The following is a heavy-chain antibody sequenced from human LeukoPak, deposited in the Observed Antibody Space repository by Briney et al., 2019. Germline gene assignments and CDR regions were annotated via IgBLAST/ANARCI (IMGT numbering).Heavy chain of an antibody. CDR2: INWNGGST. CDR1: GGSFSGYY. D-gene: IGHD3-9*01. CDR3: ARTYYDILTGYNPYFDY. J-gene: IGHJ4*02. V-gene: IGHV3-20*04. Sequence: ETLSLTCAVYGGSFSGYYWSWIRQPPGKGLEWVSGINWNGGSTGYADSVKGRFTISRDNAKNFLYLQMNSLRAEDTAVYYCARTYYDILTGYNPYFDYWGQGILVTVSS.